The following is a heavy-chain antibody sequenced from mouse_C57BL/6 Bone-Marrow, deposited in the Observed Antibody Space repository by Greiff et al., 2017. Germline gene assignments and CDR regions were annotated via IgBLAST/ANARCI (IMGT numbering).Heavy chain of an antibody. CDR3: ARSNYGSIYAMDY. V-gene: IGHV8-12*01. CDR2: IYWDDDK. J-gene: IGHJ4*01. Sequence: QVTLKVSGPGILQSSQTLSLTCSFSGFSLSTSGMGVSWLRPPSGKGLEWLAHIYWDDDKRYNPSLKSRLTISKDTSRNQVFLKITSVYTASAATYFCARSNYGSIYAMDYWGQGTSVTVSS. CDR1: GFSLSTSGMG. D-gene: IGHD1-1*01.